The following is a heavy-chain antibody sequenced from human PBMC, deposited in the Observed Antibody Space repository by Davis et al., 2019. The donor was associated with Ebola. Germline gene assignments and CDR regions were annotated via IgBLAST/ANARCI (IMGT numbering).Heavy chain of an antibody. J-gene: IGHJ6*02. CDR1: GFTFSSYG. CDR3: ARVPEETYYYYYGMDV. Sequence: PGGSLRLSCAASGFTFSSYGMHWVRQAPGKGLEWVAVIWYDGSNKYYADSVKGRFTISRDNSKNTLYLQMNSLRAEDTAVYYCARVPEETYYYYYGMDVWGQGTTVTVSS. CDR2: IWYDGSNK. V-gene: IGHV3-33*01.